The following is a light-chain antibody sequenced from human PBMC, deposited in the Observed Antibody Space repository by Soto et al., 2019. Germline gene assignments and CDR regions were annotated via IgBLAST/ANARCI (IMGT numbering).Light chain of an antibody. Sequence: QSVLTQPASVSGSPGQSITISCTGTSSDIGGYNYVSWYQQHPGTAPKLMIYEVINRPSGVSNRFSGSKSGNTASLTISGLQADDEADYYCSSYTITTTVVFGGGTKVTVL. CDR1: SSDIGGYNY. J-gene: IGLJ3*02. CDR2: EVI. V-gene: IGLV2-14*01. CDR3: SSYTITTTVV.